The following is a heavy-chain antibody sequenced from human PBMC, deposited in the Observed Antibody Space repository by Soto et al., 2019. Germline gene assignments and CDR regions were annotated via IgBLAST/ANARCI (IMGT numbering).Heavy chain of an antibody. CDR3: ATNWYSSSRLDY. CDR2: FDPEDGET. J-gene: IGHJ4*02. CDR1: GYTLTELS. Sequence: ASVKVSCKVSGYTLTELSMHWVRQAPGKGLEWMGGFDPEDGETIYAQKFKSRVTMTEDTSTDTAYMGLSSLRSEYTAVYYCATNWYSSSRLDYWGQGTLVTVS. D-gene: IGHD6-6*01. V-gene: IGHV1-24*01.